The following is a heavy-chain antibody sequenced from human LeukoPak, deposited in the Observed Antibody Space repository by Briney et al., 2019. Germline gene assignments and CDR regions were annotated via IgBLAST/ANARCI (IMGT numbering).Heavy chain of an antibody. CDR3: VRANSSGWSFDP. Sequence: PGGSLRLSCAASGFTFSSYAMSWVRQAPGKGLEWVSGISWNSASIGYADSVKGRFTISRDNAKTSLYLQMNSLRVEDRAVYYWVRANSSGWSFDPWGQGILVTVSS. CDR1: GFTFSSYA. D-gene: IGHD6-19*01. J-gene: IGHJ5*02. V-gene: IGHV3-9*01. CDR2: ISWNSASI.